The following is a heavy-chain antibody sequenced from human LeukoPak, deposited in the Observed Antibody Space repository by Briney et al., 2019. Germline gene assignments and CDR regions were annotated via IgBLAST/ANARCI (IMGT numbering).Heavy chain of an antibody. CDR3: ARVDLGGLDY. J-gene: IGHJ4*02. D-gene: IGHD5-12*01. Sequence: SETLSLTCTVSGGSINSRSYYWGWIRQPPGKGLEWIGYIYYSGSTNYNPSLKSRVTISVDTSKNQFSLKLSSVTAADTAVYYCARVDLGGLDYWGQGTLVTVSS. CDR2: IYYSGST. CDR1: GGSINSRSYY. V-gene: IGHV4-61*01.